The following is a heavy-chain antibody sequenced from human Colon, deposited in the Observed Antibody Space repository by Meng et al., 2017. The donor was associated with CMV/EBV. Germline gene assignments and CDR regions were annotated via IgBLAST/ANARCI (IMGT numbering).Heavy chain of an antibody. J-gene: IGHJ6*02. CDR2: ISWNSGNI. Sequence: SLRLSCAGSGFTFDDYAIHWVRQVPGKGLEWVSGISWNSGNIDYADSVKGRFTISRDNAKNSLYLQMNSLRAEDTALYYCAREMYYSGSGNYAAFYYGMDVWGQGTTVTVSS. V-gene: IGHV3-9*01. CDR1: GFTFDDYA. D-gene: IGHD3-10*01. CDR3: AREMYYSGSGNYAAFYYGMDV.